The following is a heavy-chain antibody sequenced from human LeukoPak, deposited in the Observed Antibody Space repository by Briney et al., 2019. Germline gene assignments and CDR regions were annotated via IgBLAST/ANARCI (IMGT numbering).Heavy chain of an antibody. D-gene: IGHD6-13*01. J-gene: IGHJ5*02. CDR2: IIPIFGTA. CDR3: ARAPPIAAAGIGWFDP. Sequence: SVKVSCKASGGTFSSYAISWVRQAPGQGLEWMGGIIPIFGTANYAQKFQGRVTITTDESTSTAYMELSSLRSEDTAVYYCARAPPIAAAGIGWFDPWGQGTLVTVSS. CDR1: GGTFSSYA. V-gene: IGHV1-69*05.